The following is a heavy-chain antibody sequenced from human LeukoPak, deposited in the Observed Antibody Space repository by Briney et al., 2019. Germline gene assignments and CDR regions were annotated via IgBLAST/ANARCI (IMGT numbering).Heavy chain of an antibody. Sequence: PGGSLRLSCAASGFTFSSYGMHWVRQAPGKGLEWVAVIWYDGSNKYYADSVKGRFTISRDNSKNTLYLQMNSLRAEDTAVYYRALLGVFGDILTGQKYFDYWGQGTLVTVSS. V-gene: IGHV3-33*01. CDR2: IWYDGSNK. J-gene: IGHJ4*02. CDR3: ALLGVFGDILTGQKYFDY. D-gene: IGHD3-9*01. CDR1: GFTFSSYG.